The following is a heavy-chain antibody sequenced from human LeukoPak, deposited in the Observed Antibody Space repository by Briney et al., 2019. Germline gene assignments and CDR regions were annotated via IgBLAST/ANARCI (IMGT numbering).Heavy chain of an antibody. Sequence: GGPLRLSCATSGFKFSGHELNWVRQAPGKGLEWLSTIGGGGRDTFYADSVKGRFTVSRDNSKNTLYLQMSSLRAEDTAVYFCAKNRGANYYNYYMDVWGKGTTVTVSS. CDR1: GFKFSGHE. CDR3: AKNRGANYYNYYMDV. CDR2: IGGGGRDT. V-gene: IGHV3-23*01. J-gene: IGHJ6*03. D-gene: IGHD4/OR15-4a*01.